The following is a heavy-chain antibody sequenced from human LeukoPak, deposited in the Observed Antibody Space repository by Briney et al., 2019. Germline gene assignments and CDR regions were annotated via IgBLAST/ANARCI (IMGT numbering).Heavy chain of an antibody. D-gene: IGHD6-13*01. CDR3: ARDPSIAAAGTGYNWFDP. CDR1: GYTFTSYG. CDR2: ISAYNGNT. Sequence: GASVKVSCKASGYTFTSYGISWVRQAPGQGLEWMGWISAYNGNTNYAQKLQGRVTMTTDTSTSTAYMELRSLRSGDTAVYYCARDPSIAAAGTGYNWFDPWGQGTLVTLSS. V-gene: IGHV1-18*01. J-gene: IGHJ5*02.